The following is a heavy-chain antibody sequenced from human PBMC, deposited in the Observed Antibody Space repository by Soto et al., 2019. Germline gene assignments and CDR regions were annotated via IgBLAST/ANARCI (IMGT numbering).Heavy chain of an antibody. CDR3: ARGTYYYDSSAYFDA. CDR1: GFTFSTYW. V-gene: IGHV3-7*03. D-gene: IGHD3-22*01. Sequence: EVQLVESGGGLVQPGGSLRLSCAASGFTFSTYWMSWVRQVPGKGLEWVANIKQDGSEKYYVDSVKGRFTISRDNAKNSLYLQMNSLRAEDTAVYYCARGTYYYDSSAYFDAWGQGTLVTVSS. J-gene: IGHJ4*02. CDR2: IKQDGSEK.